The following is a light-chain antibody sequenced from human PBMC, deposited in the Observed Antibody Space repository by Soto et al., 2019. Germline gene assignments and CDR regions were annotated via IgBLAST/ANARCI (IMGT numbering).Light chain of an antibody. CDR3: QQFHSFSPT. CDR1: QSISSW. Sequence: DIQMTQSPSTLSESVGDRVTITCRASQSISSWLAWYQQKPGKAPKLLIYKASSLESGVPSRFSGSGSGTEFTLTISSLQPDDFATYYCQQFHSFSPTFGQGTKVEIK. J-gene: IGKJ1*01. CDR2: KAS. V-gene: IGKV1-5*03.